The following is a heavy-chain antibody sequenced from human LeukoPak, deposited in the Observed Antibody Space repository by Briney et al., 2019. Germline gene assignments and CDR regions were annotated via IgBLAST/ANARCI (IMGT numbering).Heavy chain of an antibody. CDR3: ARVPGYEQQLSGGESYYYMDV. CDR2: MNPSSGNT. J-gene: IGHJ6*03. Sequence: ASVKVSCKASGYTFTSYDINWVRQATGQGLEWMGWMNPSSGNTGYAQKFQGRVTMTRNTSISTAYMELSSLRSEDTAVYYCARVPGYEQQLSGGESYYYMDVWGKGTTVTVSS. V-gene: IGHV1-8*01. D-gene: IGHD6-13*01. CDR1: GYTFTSYD.